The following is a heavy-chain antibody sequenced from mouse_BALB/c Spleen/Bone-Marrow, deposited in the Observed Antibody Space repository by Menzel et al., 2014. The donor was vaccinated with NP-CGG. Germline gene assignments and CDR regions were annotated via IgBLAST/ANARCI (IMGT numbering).Heavy chain of an antibody. CDR3: TTLARSDFDY. D-gene: IGHD3-1*01. Sequence: EAPLPPSGTVLARPAAAATMSCKASGYTFSNYWMHWVKQRPGQGLEWVGPIYPGNSDTTYNQKFKGKAKLTAVTSTSTAYMELSSLTNEDSAVYYCTTLARSDFDYWGQGTTLTVSS. CDR1: GYTFSNYW. J-gene: IGHJ2*01. V-gene: IGHV1-5*01. CDR2: IYPGNSDT.